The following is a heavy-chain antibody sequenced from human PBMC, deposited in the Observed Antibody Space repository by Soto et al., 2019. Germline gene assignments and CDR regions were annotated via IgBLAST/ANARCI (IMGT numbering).Heavy chain of an antibody. J-gene: IGHJ3*02. Sequence: QVQLQESGPGLVKPSETLSLTCTVSGGSISGYHWSWIRQPAGKGLDWIGRMHTGGTTDYNPSLKSRVTMSVDTSKKQFFLKLSSVTAADTAVYYCARDDGYYYDGLDIWGQGTQVTVS. D-gene: IGHD3-22*01. CDR1: GGSISGYH. CDR3: ARDDGYYYDGLDI. CDR2: MHTGGTT. V-gene: IGHV4-4*07.